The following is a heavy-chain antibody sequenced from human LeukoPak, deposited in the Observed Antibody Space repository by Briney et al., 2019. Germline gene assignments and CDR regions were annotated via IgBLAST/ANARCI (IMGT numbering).Heavy chain of an antibody. J-gene: IGHJ3*02. CDR2: ITSDGSKK. CDR1: GDSVSTNT. V-gene: IGHV3-30*04. CDR3: DRTFHHCFGSASYSLDVFWI. D-gene: IGHD3-10*01. Sequence: PGRSLRLSCAASGDSVSTNTPAWNCQAPGKGLEWVAAITSDGSKKYYADSVKGRFTISRDNSKNTLYMQMNSLRADDTAVYFCDRTFHHCFGSASYSLDVFWIRGPGTMVTVSS.